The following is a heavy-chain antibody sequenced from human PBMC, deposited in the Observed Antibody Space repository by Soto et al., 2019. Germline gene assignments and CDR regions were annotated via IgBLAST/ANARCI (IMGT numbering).Heavy chain of an antibody. CDR3: ARAARWSVLTGYGGTNWFDP. Sequence: ASVKVSCKASGYTFTSYAMHWVRQAPGQRLEWMGWINAGNGNTKYSQKFQGRVTITRDTSASTAYMELSSLRSEDTAVYYCARAARWSVLTGYGGTNWFDPWGQGTLVTVSS. CDR2: INAGNGNT. CDR1: GYTFTSYA. D-gene: IGHD3-9*01. V-gene: IGHV1-3*01. J-gene: IGHJ5*02.